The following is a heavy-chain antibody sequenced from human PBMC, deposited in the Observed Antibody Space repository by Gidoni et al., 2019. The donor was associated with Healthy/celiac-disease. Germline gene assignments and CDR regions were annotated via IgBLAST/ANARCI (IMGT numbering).Heavy chain of an antibody. D-gene: IGHD1-26*01. Sequence: QVQLQQSGPGLVKPSQTLSLTCAISGDSVSSNSAAWNWIRQSPSRGLEWLGRTYYRSKWYNDYAVSVKSRITINPDTSKNQFSLQLNSVTPEDTAVYYCARVSRWELLERGGYYYYYGMDVWGQGTTVTVSS. V-gene: IGHV6-1*01. CDR3: ARVSRWELLERGGYYYYYGMDV. CDR1: GDSVSSNSAA. CDR2: TYYRSKWYN. J-gene: IGHJ6*02.